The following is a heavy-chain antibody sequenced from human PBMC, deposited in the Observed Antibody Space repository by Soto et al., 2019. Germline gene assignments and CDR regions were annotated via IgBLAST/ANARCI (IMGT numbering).Heavy chain of an antibody. CDR1: GFTFSSYA. CDR3: ARGATIAFTGDY. Sequence: GGSLRLSCAASGFTFSSYAMHWVRQAPGKGLEWVAVISYDGGNKYYADSVKGRFTISRDNSKNTLHLQMNSLRAEDTAVYYCARGATIAFTGDYWGQGTLVTVSS. V-gene: IGHV3-30-3*01. CDR2: ISYDGGNK. J-gene: IGHJ4*02. D-gene: IGHD5-12*01.